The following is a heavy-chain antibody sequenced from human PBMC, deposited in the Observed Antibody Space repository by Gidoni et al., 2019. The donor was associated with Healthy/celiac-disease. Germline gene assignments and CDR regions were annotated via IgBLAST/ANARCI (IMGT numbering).Heavy chain of an antibody. CDR2: IIPIFGTA. CDR3: ARGGHYYDSSGYYRRVYYFDY. J-gene: IGHJ4*02. V-gene: IGHV1-69*01. Sequence: QVQLVQSGAEVTKPGYSVKVSCKASGGTFSSHALSWVRQAPGQGLEWMGGIIPIFGTADYAQKFQGRVTITADESTSTAYMELSSLRSEDTAVYYCARGGHYYDSSGYYRRVYYFDYWGQGTLVTVSS. D-gene: IGHD3-22*01. CDR1: GGTFSSHA.